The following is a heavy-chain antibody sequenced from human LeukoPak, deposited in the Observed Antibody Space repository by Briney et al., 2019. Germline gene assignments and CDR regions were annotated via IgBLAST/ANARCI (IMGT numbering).Heavy chain of an antibody. D-gene: IGHD3-10*01. Sequence: ASVKVSFKASGYTFTGYYMHWVRQAPGQGLEWMGWINPNSGGTNYAQKFQGWVTMTRDTSISTAYMELSRLRSDDTAVYYCARGPRITMVRGVKIWFDPWGQGTLVTVSS. V-gene: IGHV1-2*04. CDR2: INPNSGGT. J-gene: IGHJ5*02. CDR1: GYTFTGYY. CDR3: ARGPRITMVRGVKIWFDP.